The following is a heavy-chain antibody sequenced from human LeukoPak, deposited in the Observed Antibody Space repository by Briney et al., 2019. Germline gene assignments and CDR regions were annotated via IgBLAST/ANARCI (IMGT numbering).Heavy chain of an antibody. Sequence: GGSLRLSCAASGFTFSSYSMKWVRQAPGKGLEWVSSISSSSSYSYHADSMQGRFTISRDNAKNSLYLQMHSLGVEDTAIYYCARLGKGYSGCEYWGQGTLVTVSS. D-gene: IGHD5-12*01. CDR1: GFTFSSYS. J-gene: IGHJ4*02. V-gene: IGHV3-21*01. CDR3: ARLGKGYSGCEY. CDR2: ISSSSSYS.